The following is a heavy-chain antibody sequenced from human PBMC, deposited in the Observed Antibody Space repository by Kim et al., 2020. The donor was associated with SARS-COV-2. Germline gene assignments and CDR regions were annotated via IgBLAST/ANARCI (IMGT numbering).Heavy chain of an antibody. CDR1: GGTFSSYA. Sequence: SVKVSCKASGGTFSSYAISWVRQAPGQGLEWMGGIIPIFGTANYAQKFQGRVTITADESTSTAYMELSSLRSEDTAVYYCARQRAVSAADFWSGYLMAGWFDPWGQGTLVTVSS. J-gene: IGHJ5*02. CDR2: IIPIFGTA. CDR3: ARQRAVSAADFWSGYLMAGWFDP. V-gene: IGHV1-69*13. D-gene: IGHD3-3*01.